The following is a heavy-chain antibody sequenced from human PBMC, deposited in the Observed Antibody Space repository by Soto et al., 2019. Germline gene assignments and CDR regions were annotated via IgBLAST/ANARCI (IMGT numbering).Heavy chain of an antibody. D-gene: IGHD2-15*01. V-gene: IGHV3-30*18. CDR2: ISYDGSNK. Sequence: EGSLRLSCAASGFTFSNYDMHWVRQAPGKGLEWVAVISYDGSNKYYADSVRGRFTISRDNSKNTLYLQMNSLRADDTAVYYCAKAAATYYCSGGYCYNYYFDSWGQGTLVTVSS. J-gene: IGHJ4*02. CDR3: AKAAATYYCSGGYCYNYYFDS. CDR1: GFTFSNYD.